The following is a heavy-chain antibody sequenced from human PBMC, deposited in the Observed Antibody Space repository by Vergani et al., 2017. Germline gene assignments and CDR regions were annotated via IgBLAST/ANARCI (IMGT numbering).Heavy chain of an antibody. V-gene: IGHV4-61*01. CDR1: GGSVSSGSYY. J-gene: IGHJ4*02. CDR2: IYYSGST. CDR3: ARVFDYDSSGPGDY. D-gene: IGHD3-22*01. Sequence: QVQLQESGPGLVKPSETLSLTCTVSGGSVSSGSYYWSWIRQPPGKGLEWIGYIYYSGSTNYNPSLKSRVTISVDTSKNQFSLKLSSVTAADTAVYYCARVFDYDSSGPGDYWGQGTLVTVSS.